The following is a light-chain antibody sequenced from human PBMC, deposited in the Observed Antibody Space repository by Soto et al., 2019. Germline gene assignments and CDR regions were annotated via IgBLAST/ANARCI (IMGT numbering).Light chain of an antibody. V-gene: IGLV1-44*01. CDR1: SSNIGSNN. Sequence: QSVLTQPPSASGTPGQRVTVSCAGASSNIGSNNVNWYQRFPGTAPKLLIYSNNQRPSGVPGRFSGSKSGTSASLAISGLRSEDEADYFCAAWDDSLNGPIFGGGTKLTVL. J-gene: IGLJ2*01. CDR2: SNN. CDR3: AAWDDSLNGPI.